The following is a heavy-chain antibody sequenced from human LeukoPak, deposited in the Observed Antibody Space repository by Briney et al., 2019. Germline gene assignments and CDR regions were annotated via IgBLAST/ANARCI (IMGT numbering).Heavy chain of an antibody. CDR3: ARHYYDTSDCYPWHFDY. CDR2: IYYSGST. J-gene: IGHJ4*02. CDR1: GGSFSSTTYY. V-gene: IGHV4-39*01. Sequence: SETLSLTCTVSGGSFSSTTYYWGWIRQPPGKGLEWLGSIYYSGSTYYNQSLKSRVTISVGTSKNQFSLKVTSVTAADTAVYYCARHYYDTSDCYPWHFDYWGQGTLVTVSS. D-gene: IGHD3-22*01.